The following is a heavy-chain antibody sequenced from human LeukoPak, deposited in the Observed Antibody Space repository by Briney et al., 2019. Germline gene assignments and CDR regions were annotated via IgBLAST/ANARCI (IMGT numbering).Heavy chain of an antibody. J-gene: IGHJ6*02. CDR1: GYTFTSYG. V-gene: IGHV1-18*01. D-gene: IGHD3-3*01. Sequence: ASVKVSCKASGYTFTSYGTSWVRQAPGQGLEWMGWISAYNGNTNYAQKLQGRVTMTTDTSTSTAYMELRSLRSDDTAVYYCARDAAGYDFWSGYPARGYGMDVWGQGTTVTVSS. CDR3: ARDAAGYDFWSGYPARGYGMDV. CDR2: ISAYNGNT.